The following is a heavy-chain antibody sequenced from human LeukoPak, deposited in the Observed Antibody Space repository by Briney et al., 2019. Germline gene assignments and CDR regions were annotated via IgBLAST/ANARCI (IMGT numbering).Heavy chain of an antibody. CDR1: GYSFTSYW. J-gene: IGHJ4*02. Sequence: GESPQISCKGSGYSFTSYWIGWVRQMTRKGLEWMGILYPGASDTRYSPSFQGQVTISADKSISTAYLQWSSLKASDTAMYYCARHDRSLGAEEIDYWGQGTLVTVSS. V-gene: IGHV5-51*01. CDR3: ARHDRSLGAEEIDY. CDR2: LYPGASDT.